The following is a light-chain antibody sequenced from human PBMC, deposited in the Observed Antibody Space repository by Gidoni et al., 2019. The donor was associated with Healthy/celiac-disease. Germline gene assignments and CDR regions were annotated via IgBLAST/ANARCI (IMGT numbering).Light chain of an antibody. Sequence: EIVMTQSPATLSVSPGERATLSCRPSQSVSSNLAWYQQKPGQAPRLLIYGASTRATGIPARFSGSGSGTEFTLTISSLQSEDFAVYYCQQYNNWPVTFGPXTKVDIK. J-gene: IGKJ3*01. CDR2: GAS. CDR1: QSVSSN. V-gene: IGKV3-15*01. CDR3: QQYNNWPVT.